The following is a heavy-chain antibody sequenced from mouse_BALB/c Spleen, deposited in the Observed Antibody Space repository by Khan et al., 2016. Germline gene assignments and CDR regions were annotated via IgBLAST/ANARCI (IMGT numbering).Heavy chain of an antibody. D-gene: IGHD2-13*01. CDR2: INTYYGDA. CDR1: GYTFTDYA. Sequence: QVQLQQSGAELVRPGVSVKISCKGSGYTFTDYAIHWVKQSHAKSLEWIGIINTYYGDASYNQKFKDKATVTVDKSSSTAYMELARLTSEDSAIYYCARGRYHGEGYDFDYRGQGTTLTVSS. V-gene: IGHV1S137*01. J-gene: IGHJ2*01. CDR3: ARGRYHGEGYDFDY.